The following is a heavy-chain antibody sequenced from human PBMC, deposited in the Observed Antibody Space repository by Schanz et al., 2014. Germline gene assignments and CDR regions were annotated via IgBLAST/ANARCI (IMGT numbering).Heavy chain of an antibody. Sequence: QVQLVQSGSELTRPGASVKVSCKASGYNFTTYTMNWVRQAPGQGLEWMGWINTNTGNPTYAQGFTGRFVFSLDTSFSPAYLQISFLKADATAVFFCARGEANWGQYWGQGTLVTVSS. D-gene: IGHD7-27*01. V-gene: IGHV7-4-1*02. CDR3: ARGEANWGQY. CDR1: GYNFTTYT. J-gene: IGHJ4*02. CDR2: INTNTGNP.